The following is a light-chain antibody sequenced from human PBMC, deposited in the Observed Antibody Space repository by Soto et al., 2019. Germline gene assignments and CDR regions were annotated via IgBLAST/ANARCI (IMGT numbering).Light chain of an antibody. J-gene: IGLJ1*01. CDR1: TSNIGGNT. V-gene: IGLV1-44*01. CDR2: SNS. Sequence: QSVLTQPPSASGTPGQRVTISCSGSTSNIGGNTVNWYQQLPGTAPKLRIYSNSQRPSGVPDRFSGSKSGTSASLAISGLQSEDEADYYCAAWDDSLNGYGFGAGTKVTVL. CDR3: AAWDDSLNGYG.